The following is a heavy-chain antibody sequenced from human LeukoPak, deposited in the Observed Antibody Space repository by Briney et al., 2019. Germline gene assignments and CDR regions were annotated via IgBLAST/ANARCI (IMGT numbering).Heavy chain of an antibody. D-gene: IGHD5-18*01. Sequence: GGSLRLSCAASGFTLSSYWMTWVRQAPGKGLEWVANIKQEGSEKNYADSVMRRFSISRDNAKNSLYLQMNSLRVEDTAVYYCARGPRTATPPQPGFYYCAMEVWGQGTTVTVSS. V-gene: IGHV3-7*01. CDR3: ARGPRTATPPQPGFYYCAMEV. CDR1: GFTLSSYW. J-gene: IGHJ6*02. CDR2: IKQEGSEK.